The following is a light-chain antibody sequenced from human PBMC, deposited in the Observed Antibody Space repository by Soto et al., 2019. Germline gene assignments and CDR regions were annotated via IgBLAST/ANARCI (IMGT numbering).Light chain of an antibody. CDR1: SSDVGGYNV. J-gene: IGLJ3*02. CDR2: EVI. Sequence: QSALSPPPSASGSPGQSVTISCTGTSSDVGGYNVVSWYQQHPGKVPKPVIYEVIKRPSGVPDRFSGSTSGNTASLTVSGLQAEDEADYYCSSFGGGNKVLFGGGTKLTVL. CDR3: SSFGGGNKVL. V-gene: IGLV2-8*01.